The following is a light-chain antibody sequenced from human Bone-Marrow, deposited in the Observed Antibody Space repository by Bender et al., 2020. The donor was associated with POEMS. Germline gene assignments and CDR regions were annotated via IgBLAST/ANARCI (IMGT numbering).Light chain of an antibody. CDR3: QVWDSSTVV. CDR1: KLGDKY. Sequence: SYELTQPPSVSVSPGQTATISCSGDKLGDKYACWYQQKPGQAPVVVIYSDTNRPSGIPERFSGSNSGNTATLTISRAQAGDEADYYCQVWDSSTVVFGGGTKLTVL. V-gene: IGLV3-1*01. CDR2: SDT. J-gene: IGLJ2*01.